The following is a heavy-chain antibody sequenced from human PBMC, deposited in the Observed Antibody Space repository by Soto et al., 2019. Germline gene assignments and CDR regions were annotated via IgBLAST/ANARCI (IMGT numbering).Heavy chain of an antibody. CDR1: GGTFSSYA. Sequence: GASVKVSCKASGGTFSSYAISWVRQAPGQRLEWMGWINAGNGNTKYSQKFQGRVTFTRDTSASTAYMELSSLRSEDTAVYYCARDHYCSGGSCYNNWFDPWGQGTLVTVSS. V-gene: IGHV1-3*01. J-gene: IGHJ5*02. CDR3: ARDHYCSGGSCYNNWFDP. CDR2: INAGNGNT. D-gene: IGHD2-15*01.